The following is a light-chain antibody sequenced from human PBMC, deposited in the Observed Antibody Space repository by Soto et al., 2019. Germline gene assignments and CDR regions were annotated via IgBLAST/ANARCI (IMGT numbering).Light chain of an antibody. CDR1: SRDVGGYNY. J-gene: IGLJ2*01. Sequence: QSALTQPPSASGSPGQSVTISCTGTSRDVGGYNYVSWYQQHPGKAPKLMIYEVSKRPSGVPDRFSGSKSGNTASLTVSGLQAEDEADYYCSSYAGSNILLFGGGTKLTVL. CDR2: EVS. CDR3: SSYAGSNILL. V-gene: IGLV2-8*01.